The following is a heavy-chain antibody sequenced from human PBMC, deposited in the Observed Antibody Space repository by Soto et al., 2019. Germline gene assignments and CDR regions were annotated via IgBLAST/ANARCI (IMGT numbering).Heavy chain of an antibody. D-gene: IGHD6-13*01. CDR3: AEDLYSSSWYWFDP. CDR1: GFTFSSYA. J-gene: IGHJ5*02. V-gene: IGHV3-23*01. CDR2: ISGSGGST. Sequence: GGSLRLSCAASGFTFSSYAMSWVRQAPGKGLEWVSAISGSGGSTYYADSVKGRSTISRDNSKNTLYLQMNSLRAEDTAVYYCAEDLYSSSWYWFDPWGQGTLVTV.